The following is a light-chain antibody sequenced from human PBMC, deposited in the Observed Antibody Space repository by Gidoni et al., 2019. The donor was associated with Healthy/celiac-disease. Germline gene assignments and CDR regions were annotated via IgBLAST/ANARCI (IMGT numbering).Light chain of an antibody. Sequence: SYELTQPLSVSVALGQTARITCGGNNIGSKNVHWYQQKPGQAPVLVIYRDSNRPSGIPERFSGSNSGNTATLTISRAQAGDEADYYRQVWDSSLVVFGGGTKLTVL. CDR1: NIGSKN. CDR3: QVWDSSLVV. V-gene: IGLV3-9*01. CDR2: RDS. J-gene: IGLJ2*01.